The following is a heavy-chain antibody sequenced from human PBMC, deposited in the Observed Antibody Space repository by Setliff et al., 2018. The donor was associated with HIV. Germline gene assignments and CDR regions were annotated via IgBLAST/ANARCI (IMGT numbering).Heavy chain of an antibody. D-gene: IGHD4-17*01. CDR1: GFTFSTYA. CDR2: ISGSGDTT. V-gene: IGHV3-23*01. CDR3: AKDQRDYGDYSAFDV. Sequence: LTCTVSGFTFSTYAMSWVRQAPGKGLEWVSAISGSGDTTIYADSVKGRFAFSRDNSRNTLYLQMNRLRVEDTAVYYCAKDQRDYGDYSAFDVWGHGTMVTVSS. J-gene: IGHJ3*01.